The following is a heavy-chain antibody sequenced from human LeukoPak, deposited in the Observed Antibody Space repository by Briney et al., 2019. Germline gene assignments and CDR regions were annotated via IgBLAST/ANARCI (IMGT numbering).Heavy chain of an antibody. Sequence: PGESLRLSCAASGFTFSSYAMSWVRQAPGKGLEWVSVISGRGTSTYYADSAKGRFTISRDNSKNTLYLQMNSLRAEDTAVYYCAKSGQLWSPFDYWGQGTLVTVSS. CDR2: ISGRGTST. CDR3: AKSGQLWSPFDY. CDR1: GFTFSSYA. J-gene: IGHJ4*02. V-gene: IGHV3-23*01. D-gene: IGHD5-18*01.